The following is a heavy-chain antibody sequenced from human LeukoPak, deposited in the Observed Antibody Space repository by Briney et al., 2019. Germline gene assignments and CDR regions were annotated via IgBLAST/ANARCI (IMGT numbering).Heavy chain of an antibody. V-gene: IGHV4-59*08. J-gene: IGHJ4*01. CDR1: GGSISSYY. CDR2: MYHSGST. CDR3: ARGFRGDNFDY. D-gene: IGHD7-27*01. Sequence: SETLSLTCTVSGGSISSYYWGWIRQPPGKGLEWIGTMYHSGSTNYNPSLKSRVTISVDTSKNQSSLKLSSVTAADTAVYFCARGFRGDNFDYWGQGTLVTVSS.